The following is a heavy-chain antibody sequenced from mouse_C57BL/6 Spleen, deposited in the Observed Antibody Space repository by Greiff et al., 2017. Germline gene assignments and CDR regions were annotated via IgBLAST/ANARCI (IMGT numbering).Heavy chain of an antibody. Sequence: QVQLQQPGAELVRPGSSVKLSCKASGYTFTSYWLHWVKQRPIQGLEWIGNIDPSDSETHYNQKFKDKATLTVDKSSSTAYMQLSSLTSEDSAVYYCARGEKSYFDYWGQGTTLTVSS. CDR2: IDPSDSET. CDR3: ARGEKSYFDY. V-gene: IGHV1-52*01. J-gene: IGHJ2*01. CDR1: GYTFTSYW.